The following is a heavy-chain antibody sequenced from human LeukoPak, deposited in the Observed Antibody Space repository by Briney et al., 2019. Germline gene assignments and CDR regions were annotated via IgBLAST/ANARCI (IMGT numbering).Heavy chain of an antibody. CDR3: ARERAFYYFDY. CDR2: VVGNGGTT. Sequence: PGESLRLSCAASGFTFTTYTIHWVRQAPGKGLEYVSAVVGNGGTTYYANSVKGRLTISRDNSKNTVYLQMGSLRAEDTAVYYCARERAFYYFDYWGQGALVTVSS. V-gene: IGHV3-64*01. J-gene: IGHJ4*02. CDR1: GFTFTTYT.